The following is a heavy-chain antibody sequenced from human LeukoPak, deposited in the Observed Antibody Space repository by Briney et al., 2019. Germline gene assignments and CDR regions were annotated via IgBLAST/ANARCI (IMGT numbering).Heavy chain of an antibody. J-gene: IGHJ3*02. Sequence: GASVKVSCKASGYTFTSYDINWVRQATGQGLEWMGWMNPNSGNTGYAQKFQGRVTITRNTSISTAYMELSSLRSDDTALYYCAKGQDSHYSYGAFDIWGQGTMVTVSS. V-gene: IGHV1-8*03. D-gene: IGHD3-10*01. CDR1: GYTFTSYD. CDR3: AKGQDSHYSYGAFDI. CDR2: MNPNSGNT.